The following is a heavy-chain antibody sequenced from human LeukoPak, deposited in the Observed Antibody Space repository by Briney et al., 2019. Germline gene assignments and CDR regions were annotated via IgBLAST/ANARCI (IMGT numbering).Heavy chain of an antibody. J-gene: IGHJ4*02. V-gene: IGHV3-7*01. D-gene: IGHD3-16*02. CDR3: ARVDYVWGTYRYTCDY. Sequence: GGSLRLSCAASGFTFGSYCMSWVRQAPGKGREWVANINEDGSEKYYVDSVKGRFTIARDNAKKSLSLHMNNLRAEDTAVYSCARVDYVWGTYRYTCDYWGQGTLVTVSS. CDR2: INEDGSEK. CDR1: GFTFGSYC.